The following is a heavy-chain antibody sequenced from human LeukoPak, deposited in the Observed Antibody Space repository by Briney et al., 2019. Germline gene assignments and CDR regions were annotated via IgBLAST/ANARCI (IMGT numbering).Heavy chain of an antibody. D-gene: IGHD3-10*01. CDR1: GGSISSTYYY. V-gene: IGHV4-39*07. CDR3: AKGGESSLPFDY. J-gene: IGHJ4*02. Sequence: SETLSLTCTVSGGSISSTYYYWGWIRQTPGKGLEWIGSVYYSGGTYYNPSLKSRVTISIDTSKKQFSLNVNSVTAADTAVYYCAKGGESSLPFDYWGQGTLVTVSS. CDR2: VYYSGGT.